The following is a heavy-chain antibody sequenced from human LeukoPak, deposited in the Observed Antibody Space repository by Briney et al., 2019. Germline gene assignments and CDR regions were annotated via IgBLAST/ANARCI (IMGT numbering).Heavy chain of an antibody. J-gene: IGHJ3*02. Sequence: GGSLRLSCAASGFTFSSYGMHWVRQAPGKGLEWVAFIRYDGSNKYYADSVKGRFTISRDNSKNTLYLQMNSLRAEDTAVYYCAKDLAYSSGDAFDIWGQGTMVTVSS. CDR2: IRYDGSNK. D-gene: IGHD6-19*01. V-gene: IGHV3-30*02. CDR1: GFTFSSYG. CDR3: AKDLAYSSGDAFDI.